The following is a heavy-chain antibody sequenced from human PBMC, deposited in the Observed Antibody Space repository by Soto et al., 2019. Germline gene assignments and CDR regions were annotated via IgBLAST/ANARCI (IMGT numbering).Heavy chain of an antibody. CDR1: GGSLSSSSYY. CDR2: IYYSGST. Sequence: PSETLSLTCTVSGGSLSSSSYYWGWIRQPPGKGLEWIGSIYYSGSTYYNPSLKSRVTISVDTSKNQFSLKLGSVTAADTAVYYCARRFDGVDFWSGYYRKADYGMDVWGQGTTVTVSS. V-gene: IGHV4-39*01. J-gene: IGHJ6*02. D-gene: IGHD3-3*01. CDR3: ARRFDGVDFWSGYYRKADYGMDV.